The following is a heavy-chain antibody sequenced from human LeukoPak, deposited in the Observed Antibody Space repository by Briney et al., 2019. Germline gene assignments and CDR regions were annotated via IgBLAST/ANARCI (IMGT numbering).Heavy chain of an antibody. CDR2: INPDSFVT. Sequence: ASVKVSCKASGYTFTSYGISWVRQAPGQGLEWMGWINPDSFVTNYAQKLQGRVTLTLDTSINTAYMELSGLNFDDTAVYYCARVIVGATVFGYWGQGTLVTVSS. CDR1: GYTFTSYG. CDR3: ARVIVGATVFGY. D-gene: IGHD1-26*01. J-gene: IGHJ4*02. V-gene: IGHV1-18*01.